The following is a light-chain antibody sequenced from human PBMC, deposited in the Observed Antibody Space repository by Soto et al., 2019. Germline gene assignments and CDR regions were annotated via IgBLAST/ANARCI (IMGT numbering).Light chain of an antibody. Sequence: SYELTQPPSVSVAPGKTARITCGGNNIGSKSVHWYQQKPGQAPVLVIYYDSDRPSGIPERFSGSNSGNTATLTISRVEAGDEADHYCQVWDSSSDHYVFRTGTKVTVL. CDR2: YDS. J-gene: IGLJ1*01. CDR3: QVWDSSSDHYV. CDR1: NIGSKS. V-gene: IGLV3-21*04.